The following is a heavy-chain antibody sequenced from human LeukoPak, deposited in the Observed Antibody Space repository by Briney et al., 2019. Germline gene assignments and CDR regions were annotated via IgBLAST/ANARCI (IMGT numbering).Heavy chain of an antibody. Sequence: GGSLRLSCAASGFTFSSYSMNWVRQAPGKGPEWVSSISSSSSYIYYADSVKGRFTISRDNAKNSLYLQMNSLRAEDTAVYYCARDGSITIFGVVIMNSYYYYYGMDVWGQGTTVTVSS. J-gene: IGHJ6*02. CDR2: ISSSSSYI. CDR1: GFTFSSYS. CDR3: ARDGSITIFGVVIMNSYYYYYGMDV. V-gene: IGHV3-21*01. D-gene: IGHD3-3*01.